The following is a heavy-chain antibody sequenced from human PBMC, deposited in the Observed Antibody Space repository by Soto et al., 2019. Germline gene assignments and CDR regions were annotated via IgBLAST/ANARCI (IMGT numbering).Heavy chain of an antibody. V-gene: IGHV3-49*03. J-gene: IGHJ5*02. Sequence: AGGPLRLPCTVLGFTFVDMARSWFRQAPGKGLEWVGFIRSKAYGGTTEYAASVKGRFTISRDDSKSIAYLQMNSLKTEDTAVYCCTRVSSWGQGTLVTVSS. CDR1: GFTFVDMA. CDR3: TRVSS. CDR2: IRSKAYGGTT.